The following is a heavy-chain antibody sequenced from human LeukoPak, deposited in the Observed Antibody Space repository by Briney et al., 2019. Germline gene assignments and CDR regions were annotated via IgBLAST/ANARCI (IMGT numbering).Heavy chain of an antibody. J-gene: IGHJ4*02. D-gene: IGHD3-10*01. CDR1: GGSVSGYY. CDR2: INHSGST. CDR3: ARGYYYGSGSSFDY. V-gene: IGHV4-34*01. Sequence: SETLSLTCAVYGGSVSGYYWSWIRQPPGKGLEWIGEINHSGSTNYNPSLKSRATISVDTSKNQFSLKLSSVTAADTAVYYCARGYYYGSGSSFDYWGQGTLVTVSS.